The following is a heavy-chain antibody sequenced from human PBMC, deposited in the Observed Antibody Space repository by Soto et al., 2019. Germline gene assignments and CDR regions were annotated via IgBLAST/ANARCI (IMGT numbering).Heavy chain of an antibody. D-gene: IGHD5-18*01. CDR2: INHSGST. V-gene: IGHV4-34*01. CDR1: GGSGSGYY. J-gene: IGHJ4*02. Sequence: SETLSLACAVYGGSGSGYYWSWIRQPPGKGLEWIGEINHSGSTNYNPSLKSRVTISVDTSKNQFSLKLSSVTAADTAVYYCARVRWVTQFDYWGQGTLLTVSS. CDR3: ARVRWVTQFDY.